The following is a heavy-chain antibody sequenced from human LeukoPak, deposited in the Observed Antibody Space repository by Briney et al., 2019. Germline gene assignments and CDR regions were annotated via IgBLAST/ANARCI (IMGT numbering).Heavy chain of an antibody. CDR2: ISAYNGNT. Sequence: ASVKVSCKASGYTFTNYGISWVRQAPGQGLEWMGWISAYNGNTKYEERFQGRVTMTTDTSTSTAYMDLRSLRSDDTAVYYCARDWRCSATTCYTIDAFDMWGQGTVITVSS. D-gene: IGHD2-2*02. CDR1: GYTFTNYG. J-gene: IGHJ3*02. CDR3: ARDWRCSATTCYTIDAFDM. V-gene: IGHV1-18*01.